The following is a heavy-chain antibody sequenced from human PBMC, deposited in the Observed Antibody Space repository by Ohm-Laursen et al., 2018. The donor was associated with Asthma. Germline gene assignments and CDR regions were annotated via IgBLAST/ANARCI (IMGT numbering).Heavy chain of an antibody. CDR3: ARIGPEWELPGREYSLIH. D-gene: IGHD1-26*01. J-gene: IGHJ1*01. Sequence: SLRLSCAASGFTFSSYWMSWVRQAPGKGLEWVANIKQDGSEKYYVDSVKGRFTISRDNAKNSLYLQMNGLRAEDTALYYCARIGPEWELPGREYSLIHWGQGTLVTVSS. CDR1: GFTFSSYW. CDR2: IKQDGSEK. V-gene: IGHV3-7*02.